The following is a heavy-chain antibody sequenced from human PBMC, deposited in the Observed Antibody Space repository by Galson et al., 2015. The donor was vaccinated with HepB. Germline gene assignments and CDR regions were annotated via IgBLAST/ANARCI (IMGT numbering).Heavy chain of an antibody. Sequence: SLRLSCAASGFTVSSNYMSWVRQAPGKGLEWVSVIYSGGSTYYADSVKGRFTISRDNSKNTLYLQMNSLRAEDTAVYYCARSGYSYGLAYWYFDLWGRGTLVTVSS. CDR2: IYSGGST. J-gene: IGHJ2*01. CDR3: ARSGYSYGLAYWYFDL. D-gene: IGHD5-18*01. CDR1: GFTVSSNY. V-gene: IGHV3-53*01.